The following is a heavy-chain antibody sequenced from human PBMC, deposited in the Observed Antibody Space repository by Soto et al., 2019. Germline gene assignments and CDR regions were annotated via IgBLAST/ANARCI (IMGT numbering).Heavy chain of an antibody. V-gene: IGHV1-46*01. Sequence: ASVKVSCKASGYTFTSYYMHWVRQAPGQGLEWMGIINPSGGSTSYAQKFQGRVTMTRDTSTSTVYMELSSLRSEDTAVYYCAMDGAANESHDFWSRYPAGYYYYGMDDWGQGTRVTVSS. CDR2: INPSGGST. CDR3: AMDGAANESHDFWSRYPAGYYYYGMDD. D-gene: IGHD3-3*01. CDR1: GYTFTSYY. J-gene: IGHJ6*02.